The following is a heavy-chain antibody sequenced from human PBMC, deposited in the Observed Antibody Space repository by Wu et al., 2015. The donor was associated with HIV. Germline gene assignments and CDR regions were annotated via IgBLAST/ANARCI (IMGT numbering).Heavy chain of an antibody. J-gene: IGHJ6*03. CDR3: ARDDGTRSKPGTDYYYYYMDV. CDR1: GGTFSSYA. CDR2: IIPIFGTA. D-gene: IGHD2-8*02. V-gene: IGHV1-69*12. Sequence: QVQLVQSGAEVKKPGSSVKVSCKASGGTFSSYAISWVRQAPGQGLEWMGGIIPIFGTANYAQKFQGRVTITADESTSTAYMELSSLRSEDTAVYYCARDDGTRSKPGTDYYYYYMDVWGQKGPRSPSP.